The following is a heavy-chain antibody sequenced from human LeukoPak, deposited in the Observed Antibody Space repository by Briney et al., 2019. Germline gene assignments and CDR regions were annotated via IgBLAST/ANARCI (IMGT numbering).Heavy chain of an antibody. CDR1: GGSISRYY. CDR3: AKEGAAPGPDFDY. V-gene: IGHV4-4*07. J-gene: IGHJ4*02. CDR2: IYTSGSTNWKPFHTSGDT. Sequence: SETLSLTCSVSGGSISRYYWSWIRQPAGKGLEWIGRIYTSGSTNWKPFHTSGDTNYNPSLKSRVTMSVDTSKSQFSLKLNSVTAADTAVYYCAKEGAAPGPDFDYWGQGTLVIVSS. D-gene: IGHD6-13*01.